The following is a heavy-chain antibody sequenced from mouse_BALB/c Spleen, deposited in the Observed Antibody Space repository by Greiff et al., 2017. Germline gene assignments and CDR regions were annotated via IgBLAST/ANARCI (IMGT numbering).Heavy chain of an antibody. CDR2: INSNGGST. CDR3: ARVITTDDFDY. CDR1: GFTFSSYG. V-gene: IGHV5-6-3*01. D-gene: IGHD1-2*01. J-gene: IGHJ2*01. Sequence: EVMLVESGGGLVQPGGSLKLSCAASGFTFSSYGMSWVRQTPDRRLELVATINSNGGSTYYPDSVKGRFTISRDNAKNTLYLQMSSLKSEDTAMYYCARVITTDDFDYWGQGTTLTVSS.